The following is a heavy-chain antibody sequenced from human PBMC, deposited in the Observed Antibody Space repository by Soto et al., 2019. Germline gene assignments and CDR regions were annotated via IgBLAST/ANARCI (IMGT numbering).Heavy chain of an antibody. V-gene: IGHV1-69*01. Sequence: QVQLVQSGAEVKKPGSSVKVSCKASGGTFSSYAISWVRQAPGQGLEWMGGVIPSFGTANYGQKFQGRVTITADESTSTAYMELSSLRSEDTAVYYCASGGDRKGMDAFDIWGQGTMVTVSS. D-gene: IGHD3-10*01. CDR2: VIPSFGTA. CDR3: ASGGDRKGMDAFDI. CDR1: GGTFSSYA. J-gene: IGHJ3*02.